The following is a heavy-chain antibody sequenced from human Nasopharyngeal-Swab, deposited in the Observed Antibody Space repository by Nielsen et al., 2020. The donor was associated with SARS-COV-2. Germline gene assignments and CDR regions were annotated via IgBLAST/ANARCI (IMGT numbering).Heavy chain of an antibody. J-gene: IGHJ3*02. CDR1: GFTFSSYS. CDR3: AKDRKQWLVRDAFDI. CDR2: ISSSSSYI. Sequence: GESLKISCAASGFTFSSYSMNWVRQAPGKGLEWVSSISSSSSYIYYADSVKGRFTISRDNSKNTLYLQMNSLRAEDTAVYYCAKDRKQWLVRDAFDIWGQGTMVTVSS. V-gene: IGHV3-21*04. D-gene: IGHD6-19*01.